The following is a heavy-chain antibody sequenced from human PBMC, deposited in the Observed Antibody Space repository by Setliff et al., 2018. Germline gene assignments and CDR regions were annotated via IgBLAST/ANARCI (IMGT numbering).Heavy chain of an antibody. CDR2: TYTSGST. CDR3: AREGYSSLIGWFDP. CDR1: GGSISSGSYY. D-gene: IGHD6-13*01. J-gene: IGHJ5*02. V-gene: IGHV4-61*02. Sequence: SETLSLTCTVSGGSISSGSYYWSWIRQPAGKGLEWIGRTYTSGSTNYKPSLKSRVTISVDTSENQFSLKLSSVTAADTAVYYCAREGYSSLIGWFDPWGQGTLVTVSS.